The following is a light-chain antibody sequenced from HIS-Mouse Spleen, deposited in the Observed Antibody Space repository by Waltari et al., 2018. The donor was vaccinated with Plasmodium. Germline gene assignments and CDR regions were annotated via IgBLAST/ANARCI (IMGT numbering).Light chain of an antibody. Sequence: DIKMTQSPSPLSASVGDRVNITCRASQSISSWLAWYQQKPGKAPKLLSYKASSLESGVPSRFSGSGSGTEFTLTISSLQPDDFATYYCQQYNSYSWTFGQGTKVEIK. CDR1: QSISSW. CDR2: KAS. CDR3: QQYNSYSWT. V-gene: IGKV1-5*03. J-gene: IGKJ1*01.